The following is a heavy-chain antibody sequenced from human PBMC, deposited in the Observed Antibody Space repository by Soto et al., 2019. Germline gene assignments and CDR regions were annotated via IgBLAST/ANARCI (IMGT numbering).Heavy chain of an antibody. CDR1: GFTFSAYA. J-gene: IGHJ4*02. V-gene: IGHV3-23*01. Sequence: GGSLRLSCAASGFTFSAYAMGWVRQAPGKGLEWVSAISGSGDSTYYTDSVKGRFTISRDNSKNTLYLQMNSLGGEDTAIYYCAKGDRVAAAAKFDYWGQGTLVTVSS. D-gene: IGHD6-13*01. CDR2: ISGSGDST. CDR3: AKGDRVAAAAKFDY.